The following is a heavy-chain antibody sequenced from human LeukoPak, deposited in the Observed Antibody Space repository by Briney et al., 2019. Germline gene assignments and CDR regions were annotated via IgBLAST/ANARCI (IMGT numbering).Heavy chain of an antibody. V-gene: IGHV4-34*01. CDR1: GGSISSYY. D-gene: IGHD2-2*01. CDR3: ARRRCSSTSCYAYRVVVNWFDP. Sequence: SETLSLTCTVSGGSISSYYWSWIRQPPGKGLEWIGEINHSGSTNYNPSLKSRVTISVDTSKNQFSLKLNSVTAADTAVYYCARRRCSSTSCYAYRVVVNWFDPWGQGTLVTASS. J-gene: IGHJ5*02. CDR2: INHSGST.